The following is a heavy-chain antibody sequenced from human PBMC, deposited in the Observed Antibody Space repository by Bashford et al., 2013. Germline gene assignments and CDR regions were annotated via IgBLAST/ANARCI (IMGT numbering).Heavy chain of an antibody. J-gene: IGHJ5*02. CDR3: AKVGDGNWFDH. Sequence: ASVKVSCKISGYTFIDYYIHWVRQAPGQGLEWMGWTNPNSGDTNSAQKFQGRVTMTRDTSTTTVYMELTRLRSDDTAVYYCAKVGDGNWFDHWGQGTPVTVSS. CDR1: GYTFIDYY. CDR2: TNPNSGDT. V-gene: IGHV1-2*02.